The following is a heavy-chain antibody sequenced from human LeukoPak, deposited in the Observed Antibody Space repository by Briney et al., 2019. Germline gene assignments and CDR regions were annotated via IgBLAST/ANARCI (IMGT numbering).Heavy chain of an antibody. CDR2: ISAYNGNT. D-gene: IGHD3-22*01. V-gene: IGHV1-18*01. J-gene: IGHJ3*01. CDR1: GYTFTSYG. CDR3: ARAQYYYDSSGYQDY. Sequence: ASVKVSCKASGYTFTSYGISRVRQAPGQGLEWMGWISAYNGNTNYAQKLQGRVTMTTDTSTSTAYMELRSLRSDDTAVYYCARAQYYYDSSGYQDYWGQGTMVTVSS.